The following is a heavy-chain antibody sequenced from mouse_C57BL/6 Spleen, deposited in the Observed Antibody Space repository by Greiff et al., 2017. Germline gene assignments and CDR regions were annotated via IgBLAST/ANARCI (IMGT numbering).Heavy chain of an antibody. CDR2: ISYDGSN. D-gene: IGHD2-4*01. Sequence: VQLQQSGPGLVKPSQSLSLTCSVTGYSITSGYYWNWIRQFPGNKLEWMGYISYDGSNNYNPSLKNRISITRDTSKNQFFLKLNSVTTEDTATYCCARDYDSYWGQGTLVTVSA. CDR3: ARDYDSY. J-gene: IGHJ3*01. CDR1: GYSITSGYY. V-gene: IGHV3-6*01.